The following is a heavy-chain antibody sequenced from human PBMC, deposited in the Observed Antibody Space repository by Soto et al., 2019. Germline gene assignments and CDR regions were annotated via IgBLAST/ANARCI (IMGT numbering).Heavy chain of an antibody. J-gene: IGHJ4*02. V-gene: IGHV3-23*01. CDR1: GFTFSSYA. D-gene: IGHD6-19*01. Sequence: EVQLLESGGGLVQPGGSLRLSCAASGFTFSSYAMSWVRQAPGKGLEWVSAISGSGGSTYYADSVKGRFTISRDNSKNTRYLQMNSLSAEDTAVEYCAKSVGYSGGWYYVAYWGQGTLVTVAA. CDR3: AKSVGYSGGWYYVAY. CDR2: ISGSGGST.